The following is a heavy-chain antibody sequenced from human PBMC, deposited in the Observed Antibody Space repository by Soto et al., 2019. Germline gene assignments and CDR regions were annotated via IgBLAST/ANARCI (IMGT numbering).Heavy chain of an antibody. CDR1: GGTFSSYA. J-gene: IGHJ6*02. CDR2: IIPIFGTA. V-gene: IGHV1-69*13. CDR3: ASRSYVSDYVWGSYNYYYGMDV. D-gene: IGHD3-16*01. Sequence: SVNVSCKASGGTFSSYAISWVRQAPGQGLEWMGGIIPIFGTANYAQKFQGRVTITADESTSTAYMELSSLRSEDTAVYYCASRSYVSDYVWGSYNYYYGMDVRGQGTTVTVSS.